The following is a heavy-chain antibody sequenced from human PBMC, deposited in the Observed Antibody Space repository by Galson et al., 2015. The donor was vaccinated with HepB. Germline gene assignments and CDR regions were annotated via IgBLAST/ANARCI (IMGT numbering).Heavy chain of an antibody. J-gene: IGHJ1*01. Sequence: SLRLSCAASGLTKYATTWVRQAPGKGLEWVSTIGGNDGTTYYADSVKGRFTISRDNSKNTLYLQMNSLRVEDTAIYYCAETTGRFSADFFWGQGTLVTVSS. CDR2: IGGNDGTT. D-gene: IGHD2-8*02. CDR1: GLTKYA. CDR3: AETTGRFSADFF. V-gene: IGHV3-23*01.